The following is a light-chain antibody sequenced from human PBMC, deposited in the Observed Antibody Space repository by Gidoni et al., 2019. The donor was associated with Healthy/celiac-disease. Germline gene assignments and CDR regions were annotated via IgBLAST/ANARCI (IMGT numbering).Light chain of an antibody. CDR1: QSVSSSY. CDR2: GAS. CDR3: QQYGSSPWT. Sequence: DIVLTQSPVTLSLSPGERATLSCRAIQSVSSSYLAWYQQKPGQAPRLLIYGASSRATGIPDRFSGSGSGTDFTLTISRLEPEDFAVYYCQQYGSSPWTFGQGTKVEIK. V-gene: IGKV3-20*01. J-gene: IGKJ1*01.